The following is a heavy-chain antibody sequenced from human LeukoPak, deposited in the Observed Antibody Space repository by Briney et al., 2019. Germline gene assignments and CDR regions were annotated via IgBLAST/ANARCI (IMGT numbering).Heavy chain of an antibody. V-gene: IGHV4-4*07. CDR2: IYTSGST. D-gene: IGHD1-26*01. CDR1: GGSISSYY. J-gene: IGHJ5*02. CDR3: ARGLGAKGSVSFDP. Sequence: PSETLSLTCTVSGGSISSYYWSWIRQPAGKGLEWIGRIYTSGSTNYNPSLKSRVTMSVDTSKNQFSLKLSSVTAADTAVYYCARGLGAKGSVSFDPWGQGTLVTVSS.